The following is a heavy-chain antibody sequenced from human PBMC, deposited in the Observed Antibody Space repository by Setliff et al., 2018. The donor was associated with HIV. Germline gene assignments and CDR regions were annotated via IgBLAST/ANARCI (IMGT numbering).Heavy chain of an antibody. Sequence: LSLTCTVSGDSISSDFYWGWIRQPPGKGLEWIASIYHSGNTYYMPSLQSRVTISVDMSKNQFSLKLNSVTAADTAVYYCARGEACGGGCHYAFELWGRGTMVTVSS. J-gene: IGHJ3*01. CDR3: ARGEACGGGCHYAFEL. V-gene: IGHV4-38-2*02. D-gene: IGHD2-21*02. CDR2: IYHSGNT. CDR1: GDSISSDFY.